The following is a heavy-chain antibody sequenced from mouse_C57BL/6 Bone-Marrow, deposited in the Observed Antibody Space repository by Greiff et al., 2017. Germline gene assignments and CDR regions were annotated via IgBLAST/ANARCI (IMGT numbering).Heavy chain of an antibody. CDR3: ARGRDYGDYFFGY. CDR1: GYTFTTYP. V-gene: IGHV1-47*01. Sequence: VQLQQSGAELVKPGASVKMSCKASGYTFTTYPIEWMKQNHGKSLEWIGNFHPYNDDTKYNEKFKGKATLTVAKSSSTVYLELSRLTSDDSAVYSCARGRDYGDYFFGYWGQGTTLTVS. J-gene: IGHJ2*01. CDR2: FHPYNDDT. D-gene: IGHD2-4*01.